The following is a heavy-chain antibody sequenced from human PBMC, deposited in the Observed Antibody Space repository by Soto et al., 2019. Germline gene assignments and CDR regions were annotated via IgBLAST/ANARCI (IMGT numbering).Heavy chain of an antibody. J-gene: IGHJ3*02. D-gene: IGHD1-7*01. CDR3: AKCMQVNWNYDAFHI. CDR1: GFTFSSYS. V-gene: IGHV3-23*01. CDR2: ITASGGTT. Sequence: GGSLRLSCTASGFTFSSYSMSWVRQSPGKGLEWVSHITASGGTTYYADSVKGRFTISRDSSRNTLYLQMNSLRAEDTALYYCAKCMQVNWNYDAFHIWGQGTMVTVSS.